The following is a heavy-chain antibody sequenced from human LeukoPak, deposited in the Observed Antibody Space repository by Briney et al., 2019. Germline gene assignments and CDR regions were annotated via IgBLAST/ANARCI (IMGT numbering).Heavy chain of an antibody. CDR1: GYTFTGYY. Sequence: ASVKVSCKASGYTFTGYYMHWVRQAPGQGLEWMGWINPNSGGTNYAQKFQGRVTMTRDTSISTAYMELSRLRSDDTAVYYCSAGKQLVLPHPPLASMDVWGKGTTVTVSS. D-gene: IGHD6-13*01. CDR3: SAGKQLVLPHPPLASMDV. J-gene: IGHJ6*03. CDR2: INPNSGGT. V-gene: IGHV1-2*02.